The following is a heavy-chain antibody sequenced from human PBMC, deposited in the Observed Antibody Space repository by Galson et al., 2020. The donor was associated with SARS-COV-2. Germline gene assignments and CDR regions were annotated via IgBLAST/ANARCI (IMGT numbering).Heavy chain of an antibody. D-gene: IGHD6-13*01. CDR3: AHRRSIAAGRYFDY. J-gene: IGHJ4*02. CDR2: IYWDDDK. CDR1: GFSLSTSGVG. Sequence: SGPTLVKPTQTLTLTCPFSGFSLSTSGVGVGWIRQPPGKALEWLALIYWDDDKRYSPSLKSRLTITKDTSKNQVVLTMTNMDPVDTATYYCAHRRSIAAGRYFDYWGQGTLVTVSS. V-gene: IGHV2-5*02.